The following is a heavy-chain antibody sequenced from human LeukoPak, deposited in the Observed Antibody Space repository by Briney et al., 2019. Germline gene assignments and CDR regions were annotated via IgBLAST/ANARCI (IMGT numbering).Heavy chain of an antibody. Sequence: GGSLRLSCAASGFTLNNYAMSWVRQAPGKGLEWVANIQEDGKKENYVDSVRGRFTTSRDNAKNSLDLQMNSLRVEDTAIYYCVKVAKYYYGSETYYFFEHWGQGTPVTASS. D-gene: IGHD3-10*01. CDR1: GFTLNNYA. CDR2: IQEDGKKE. V-gene: IGHV3-7*01. J-gene: IGHJ4*02. CDR3: VKVAKYYYGSETYYFFEH.